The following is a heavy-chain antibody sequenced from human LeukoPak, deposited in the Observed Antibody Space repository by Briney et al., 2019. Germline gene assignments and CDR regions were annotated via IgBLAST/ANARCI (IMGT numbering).Heavy chain of an antibody. D-gene: IGHD6-13*01. CDR3: ARGGYSSSWPLGLYYYGMDV. J-gene: IGHJ6*02. CDR1: GYTFTGYY. Sequence: GASVKVSCKASGYTFTGYYMHWVRQAPGQGLEWMGWINPNSGGTNYAQKFQGWVTMTRDTSISTAYMELSRLRSDDTAVYYCARGGYSSSWPLGLYYYGMDVWGQGTTVTVSS. V-gene: IGHV1-2*04. CDR2: INPNSGGT.